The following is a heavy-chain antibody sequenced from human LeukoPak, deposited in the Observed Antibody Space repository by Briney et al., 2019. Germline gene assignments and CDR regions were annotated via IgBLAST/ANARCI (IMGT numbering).Heavy chain of an antibody. J-gene: IGHJ6*03. CDR2: ISGSGGST. CDR1: GFTFSSYA. CDR3: ARPINQHSGSYYYYYYMDV. Sequence: GGSLRLSCAASGFTFSSYAMSWVRQAPGKGLEWVSAISGSGGSTYYADSVKGRFTISRDNSKNTLYLQMNSLRAEDTAVYYCARPINQHSGSYYYYYYMDVWGKGTTVTVSS. D-gene: IGHD1-26*01. V-gene: IGHV3-23*01.